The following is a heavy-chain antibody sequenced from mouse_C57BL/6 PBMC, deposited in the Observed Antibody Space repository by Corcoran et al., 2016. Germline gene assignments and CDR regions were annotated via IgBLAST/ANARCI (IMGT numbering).Heavy chain of an antibody. Sequence: DVQLQESGPGLVQPSQSLSLTCSVTGYSITSGYYWNWIRQFPGNKLEWMGYISYDGSNNYNPSLKNRISITRDTSKNQFFLKLNSVTTEDTATYYWSSFAYWGQGTLVTVSA. CDR1: GYSITSGYY. J-gene: IGHJ3*01. CDR3: SSFAY. V-gene: IGHV3-6*01. CDR2: ISYDGSN.